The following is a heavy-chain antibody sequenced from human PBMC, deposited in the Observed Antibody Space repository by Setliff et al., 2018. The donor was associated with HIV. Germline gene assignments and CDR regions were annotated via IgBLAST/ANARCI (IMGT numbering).Heavy chain of an antibody. Sequence: SQTLSLTCTVSGVSINSVLYSWTWIRQLPGKGLEWIGYIYYSGNTYYNPSLKSRLTISLETSKNQFSLKLSSVTAADTAVYYCAGGFRDDIVVVSGRPRAWLDPWGQGTLVTVSS. J-gene: IGHJ5*02. CDR1: GVSINSVLYS. D-gene: IGHD2-2*01. CDR2: IYYSGNT. V-gene: IGHV4-31*03. CDR3: AGGFRDDIVVVSGRPRAWLDP.